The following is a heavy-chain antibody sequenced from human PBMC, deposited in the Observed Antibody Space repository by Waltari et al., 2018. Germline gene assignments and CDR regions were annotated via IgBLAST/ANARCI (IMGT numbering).Heavy chain of an antibody. CDR3: ARSGLHCSSTSCEDY. J-gene: IGHJ4*02. CDR1: GGSISSGGYS. D-gene: IGHD2-2*01. Sequence: QLQLQESGSGLVKPSQTLSLTCAVSGGSISSGGYSWSWIRLPPGKGLEWIGYIYYSGSTYYNPSLKSRVTISVDRSKNQFSLKLSSVTAADTAVYYCARSGLHCSSTSCEDYWGQGTLVTVSS. CDR2: IYYSGST. V-gene: IGHV4-30-2*01.